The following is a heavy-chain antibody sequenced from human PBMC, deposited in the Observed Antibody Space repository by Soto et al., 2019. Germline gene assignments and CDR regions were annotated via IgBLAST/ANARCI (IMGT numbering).Heavy chain of an antibody. Sequence: GASVKVSCKASGCTFSSYAISWVRQAPGQGLEWMGGIIPIFGTANYAQKFQGRVTITADESTSTAYMELSSLRSEDTAVYYCARGGGGTMIVVVPGYFDYWGQGTLVTVSS. V-gene: IGHV1-69*13. D-gene: IGHD3-22*01. CDR3: ARGGGGTMIVVVPGYFDY. CDR2: IIPIFGTA. CDR1: GCTFSSYA. J-gene: IGHJ4*02.